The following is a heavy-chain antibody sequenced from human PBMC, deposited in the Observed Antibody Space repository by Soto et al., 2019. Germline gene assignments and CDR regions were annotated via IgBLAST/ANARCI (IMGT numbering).Heavy chain of an antibody. CDR1: GFTFSGSA. CDR3: TTPSINYDILTDYFNY. V-gene: IGHV3-73*01. J-gene: IGHJ4*02. CDR2: IRSKANSDAT. D-gene: IGHD3-9*01. Sequence: GGSLRLSCAASGFTFSGSAMHWVRQAPGKGLEWVGRIRSKANSDATVYAASVKGRFTISRDDSKNTAYLQMNSLKTEDTAVNYCTTPSINYDILTDYFNYWGQGSLVTVSS.